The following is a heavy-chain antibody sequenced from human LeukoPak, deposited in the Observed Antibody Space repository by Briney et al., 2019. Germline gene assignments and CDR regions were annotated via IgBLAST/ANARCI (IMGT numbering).Heavy chain of an antibody. CDR1: GFTFSSYA. Sequence: TGGSLRLSCAASGFTFSSYAMSWVRQAPGKGLEWVTGINSNGGSTYYADSVRGRFTISRDNSKNTLYLQMNSLRAEDTAVYYCAKRLVACSGGSCSSTFQHWGQGTLVTVSS. D-gene: IGHD2-15*01. J-gene: IGHJ1*01. V-gene: IGHV3-23*01. CDR3: AKRLVACSGGSCSSTFQH. CDR2: INSNGGST.